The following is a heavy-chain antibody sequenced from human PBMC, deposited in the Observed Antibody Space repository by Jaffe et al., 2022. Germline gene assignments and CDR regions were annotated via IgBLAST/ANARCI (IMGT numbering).Heavy chain of an antibody. D-gene: IGHD3-3*01. Sequence: EVQLLESGGGLVQPGGSLRLSCAASGFTFSSYAMSWVRQAPGKGLEWVSAISGSGGSTYYADSVKGRFTISRDNSKNTLYLQMNSLRAEDTAVYYCAKDESITIFGVVIMLLFDYWGQGTLVTVSS. J-gene: IGHJ4*02. CDR2: ISGSGGST. V-gene: IGHV3-23*01. CDR1: GFTFSSYA. CDR3: AKDESITIFGVVIMLLFDY.